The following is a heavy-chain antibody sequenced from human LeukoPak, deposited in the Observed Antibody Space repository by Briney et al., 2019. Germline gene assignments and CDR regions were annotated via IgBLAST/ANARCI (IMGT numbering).Heavy chain of an antibody. CDR1: GFTFSSYA. CDR3: ARAYDY. Sequence: GGSLRLSCAASGFTFSSYAMHWVRQAPGKGLEWVAVISYDGSNKYYADSEKGRFTISRDNSKNTLYLQMNSLRAEDTAVYYCARAYDYWGQGTLVTVSS. J-gene: IGHJ4*02. CDR2: ISYDGSNK. V-gene: IGHV3-30-3*01.